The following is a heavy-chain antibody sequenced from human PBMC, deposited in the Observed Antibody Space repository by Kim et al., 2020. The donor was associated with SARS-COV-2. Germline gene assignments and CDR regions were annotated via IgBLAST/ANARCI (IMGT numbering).Heavy chain of an antibody. J-gene: IGHJ3*02. Sequence: GGSLRLSCAASGFTFSSYSMNWVRQAPGKGLEWVSSISSSSSYIYYADSVKGRFTISRDNAKNSLYLQMNSLRAEDTAVYYCARERGGWYASYAFDIWGQGTMVTVSS. CDR2: ISSSSSYI. V-gene: IGHV3-21*01. CDR1: GFTFSSYS. CDR3: ARERGGWYASYAFDI. D-gene: IGHD6-19*01.